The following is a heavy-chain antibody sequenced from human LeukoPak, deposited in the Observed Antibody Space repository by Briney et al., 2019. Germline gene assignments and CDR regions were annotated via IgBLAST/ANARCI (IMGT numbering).Heavy chain of an antibody. V-gene: IGHV1-2*04. D-gene: IGHD4-23*01. CDR3: ARDGSVTPGYFDY. J-gene: IGHJ4*02. Sequence: ASVKVSCKASGYIFTGYYMHWVRQAPGQGLEWMGWINPNSGGTNYAQKFQGWVTMTRDTSISTAYMELSRLRSDDTAVYYCARDGSVTPGYFDYWGQGTLVTVSS. CDR1: GYIFTGYY. CDR2: INPNSGGT.